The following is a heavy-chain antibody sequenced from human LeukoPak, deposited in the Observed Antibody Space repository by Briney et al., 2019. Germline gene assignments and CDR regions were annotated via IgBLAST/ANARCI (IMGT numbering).Heavy chain of an antibody. CDR2: IYTTGST. CDR3: ARGVPYYFDY. D-gene: IGHD1-1*01. CDR1: GGSISSGSYY. Sequence: SETLSLTCTVSGGSISSGSYYWSWIRQPAGKGLEWIGHIYTTGSTNYNPSLKSRVTISVDTSKTQFSLKLSSVTAADTAVYYCARGVPYYFDYWGQGTLVTVSS. V-gene: IGHV4-61*09. J-gene: IGHJ4*02.